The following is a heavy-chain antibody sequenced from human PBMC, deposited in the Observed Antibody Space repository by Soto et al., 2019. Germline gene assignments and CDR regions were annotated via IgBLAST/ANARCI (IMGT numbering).Heavy chain of an antibody. CDR2: ISGSGGST. V-gene: IGHV3-23*01. CDR3: AKDIYYDILTGYYIGDFDY. D-gene: IGHD3-9*01. CDR1: GFTFSSNA. J-gene: IGHJ4*02. Sequence: PGGSLRLSCAASGFTFSSNAMSWVRLAPGKGLEWVSAISGSGGSTYYADSVKGRFTISRDNSKNTLYLQMNSLRAEDTAVYYCAKDIYYDILTGYYIGDFDYWGQGT.